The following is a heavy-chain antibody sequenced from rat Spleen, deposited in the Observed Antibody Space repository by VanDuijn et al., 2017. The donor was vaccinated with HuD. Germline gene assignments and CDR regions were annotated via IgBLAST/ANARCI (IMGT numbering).Heavy chain of an antibody. CDR2: IWRGGST. Sequence: QVRLKESGPRLVQPSQTLSVTCTVSGFSITSYHVSWVRQPPGKGLEWVGAIWRGGSTDYNSALKSRLSISRDTSKSQVFLKMNNLQTEDTAIYYCARDENGYVNLWFAYWGQGTLVTVSS. D-gene: IGHD1-4*01. CDR1: GFSITSYH. V-gene: IGHV2-61*01. CDR3: ARDENGYVNLWFAY. J-gene: IGHJ3*01.